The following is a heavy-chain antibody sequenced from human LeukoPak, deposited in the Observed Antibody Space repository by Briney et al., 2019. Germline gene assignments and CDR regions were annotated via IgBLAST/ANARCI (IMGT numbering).Heavy chain of an antibody. CDR3: ARDSGYDLGPYFDY. J-gene: IGHJ4*02. CDR1: GFTFSSYS. D-gene: IGHD5-12*01. V-gene: IGHV3-21*01. Sequence: PGGSLRLSCAASGFTFSSYSMNWVRQAPGKGLEWVSSISSSSSYIYYADSVKGRFTISRDNAKNSLYLQMNSLRAEDTAVYYCARDSGYDLGPYFDYWGQGTLVTVSS. CDR2: ISSSSSYI.